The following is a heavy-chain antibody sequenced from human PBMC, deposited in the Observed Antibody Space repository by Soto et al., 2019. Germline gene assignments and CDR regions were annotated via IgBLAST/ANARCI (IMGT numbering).Heavy chain of an antibody. CDR1: GFTFSAYY. CDR2: MSSSGVTV. J-gene: IGHJ6*02. V-gene: IGHV3-11*01. D-gene: IGHD6-13*01. CDR3: ARNTISAAGADYYGLDV. Sequence: PGGSLRLSCAGSGFTFSAYYMSWIRQAPGQGLEWVSYMSSSGVTVFYADSVKGRFTISRDNAKNSLYLQMYSLRAEDSAVYYCARNTISAAGADYYGLDVWGQGTTVTVSS.